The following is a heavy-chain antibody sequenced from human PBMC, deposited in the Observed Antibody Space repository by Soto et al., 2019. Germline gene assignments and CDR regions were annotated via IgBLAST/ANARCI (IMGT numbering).Heavy chain of an antibody. CDR1: GGSFSGYY. CDR3: ARGPITTNPRFDP. D-gene: IGHD3-22*01. J-gene: IGHJ5*02. Sequence: LSLTCAVYGGSFSGYYWSWIRQPPGKGLEWTGEINHSGSTNYNPSLKSRVTISVDTSKNQFSLMLSSVTAADTAVYYCARGPITTNPRFDPWGQGTLVTVSS. CDR2: INHSGST. V-gene: IGHV4-34*01.